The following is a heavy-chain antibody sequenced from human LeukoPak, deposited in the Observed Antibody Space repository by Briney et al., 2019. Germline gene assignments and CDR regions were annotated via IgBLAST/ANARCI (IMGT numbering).Heavy chain of an antibody. V-gene: IGHV1-24*01. Sequence: ASVKVSCKVSGYTLTELSMHWVRQAPGKGLEWMGGFDPEDGETIYAQKFQGRVTMTEDTSTDTAYTELSSLRSEDTAVYYCATEEYYYGSGNWFDPWGQGTLVTVSS. CDR2: FDPEDGET. CDR3: ATEEYYYGSGNWFDP. CDR1: GYTLTELS. D-gene: IGHD3-10*01. J-gene: IGHJ5*02.